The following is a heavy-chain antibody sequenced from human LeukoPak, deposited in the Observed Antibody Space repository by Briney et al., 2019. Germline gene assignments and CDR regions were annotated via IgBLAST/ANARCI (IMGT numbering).Heavy chain of an antibody. V-gene: IGHV3-21*01. Sequence: GGSLRLSCAASGFTFSSYSMNWVRQAPGRGLEWVSSISSSSSYVYYADSVKGRFTISRDNAKNSLYLQMNSLRAEDTAVYYRARVQYGSGTIDAFDIWGQGTTVTVSS. J-gene: IGHJ3*02. D-gene: IGHD3-10*01. CDR1: GFTFSSYS. CDR3: ARVQYGSGTIDAFDI. CDR2: ISSSSSYV.